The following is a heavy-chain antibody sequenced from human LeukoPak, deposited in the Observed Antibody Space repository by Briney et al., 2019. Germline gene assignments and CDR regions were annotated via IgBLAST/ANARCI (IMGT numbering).Heavy chain of an antibody. V-gene: IGHV5-51*01. J-gene: IGHJ6*03. D-gene: IGHD5/OR15-5a*01. CDR3: ARLLSRYYYYMDV. Sequence: GVSLKISCKGSGYSFTSYWIGWVRQMPGKGLEWMGIIYPGDSDTRYSPSFQGQVTISADKSISTAYLQWSSLKASDTAMYYCARLLSRYYYYMDVWGKGTTVTVSS. CDR1: GYSFTSYW. CDR2: IYPGDSDT.